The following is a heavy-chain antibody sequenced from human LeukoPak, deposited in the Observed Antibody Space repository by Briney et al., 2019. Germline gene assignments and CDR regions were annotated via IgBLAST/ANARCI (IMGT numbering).Heavy chain of an antibody. CDR3: ARGRSYYNAFDI. V-gene: IGHV4-34*01. D-gene: IGHD1-26*01. J-gene: IGHJ3*02. CDR1: GGSFSGYY. CDR2: INHSRST. Sequence: SETLSLTCAVSGGSFSGYYWSWIRQPPGKGLEWIGEINHSRSTNYNPSLKNRVTISVDTYKNQFSLKLSSVTAADTAVYYCARGRSYYNAFDIWGQGTMVTVSS.